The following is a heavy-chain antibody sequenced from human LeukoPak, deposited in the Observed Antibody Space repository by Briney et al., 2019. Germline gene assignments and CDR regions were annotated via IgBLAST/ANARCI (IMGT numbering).Heavy chain of an antibody. D-gene: IGHD6-13*01. V-gene: IGHV4-59*01. CDR2: IYYSGST. CDR3: ARSSSWYYFDY. Sequence: SETLSLTCTVPGGSISSYYWGWIRQPPGKGLEWIGYIYYSGSTNYNPSLKSRVTISVDTSKNQFSLKLSSVTAADTAVYYCARSSSWYYFDYWGQGTLVTVSS. J-gene: IGHJ4*02. CDR1: GGSISSYY.